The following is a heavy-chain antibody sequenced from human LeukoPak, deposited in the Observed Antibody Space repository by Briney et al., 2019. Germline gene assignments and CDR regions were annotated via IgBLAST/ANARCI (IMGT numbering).Heavy chain of an antibody. CDR3: AKDRTYDYVWGSYLDY. CDR2: ISWNSGSI. D-gene: IGHD3-16*01. V-gene: IGHV3-9*01. CDR1: GFTFDDYA. J-gene: IGHJ4*02. Sequence: GRSLRLSCAASGFTFDDYAMHWVRQAPGKGLEWVSGISWNSGSIGYADSVKGRFTISRDNAKNSLYLQMNSLRAEDTALYYCAKDRTYDYVWGSYLDYWGQGTLVTVSS.